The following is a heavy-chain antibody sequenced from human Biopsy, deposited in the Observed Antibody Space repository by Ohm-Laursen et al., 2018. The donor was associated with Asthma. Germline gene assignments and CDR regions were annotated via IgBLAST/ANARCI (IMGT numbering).Heavy chain of an antibody. J-gene: IGHJ6*02. V-gene: IGHV4-34*01. CDR3: ASGLQWSGLDV. CDR1: RGSFRGYV. D-gene: IGHD2-8*01. CDR2: IPQGGAT. Sequence: SETLSLTCAYRGSFRGYVWTWIRQPPGKGLEWIGEIPQGGATTFNPSLKSPVTISIDPSKSQLSLRLTSMTAADTAVYYCASGLQWSGLDVWGQGTTVTVSS.